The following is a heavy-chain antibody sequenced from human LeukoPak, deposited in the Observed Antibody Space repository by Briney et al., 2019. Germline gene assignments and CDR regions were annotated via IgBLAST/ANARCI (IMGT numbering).Heavy chain of an antibody. J-gene: IGHJ6*03. CDR3: ARVPKTAYYYMDV. CDR2: IYYSGST. CDR1: GGPISSGDYY. Sequence: PSETLSLTCTVSGGPISSGDYYWSWIRQPPGKGLEWIGYIYYSGSTYYNPSLKSRVTISVDTSKNQFSLKLSSVTAADTAVYYCARVPKTAYYYMDVWGKGTTVTVSS. V-gene: IGHV4-30-4*08.